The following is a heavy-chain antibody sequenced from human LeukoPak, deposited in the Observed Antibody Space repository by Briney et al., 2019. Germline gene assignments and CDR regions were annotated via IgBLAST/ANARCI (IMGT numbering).Heavy chain of an antibody. J-gene: IGHJ4*02. CDR2: INQGGSDK. Sequence: GGSLRLSCSASGLTFSGHWMSWVRPAAGKGLEWVANINQGGSDKYYVDSVKGRFTISRDNANNLLYLQMNSLRGEDTAVYYCTRDRSRAEDDWGQGTLVTVSS. CDR1: GLTFSGHW. CDR3: TRDRSRAEDD. V-gene: IGHV3-7*01. D-gene: IGHD1-14*01.